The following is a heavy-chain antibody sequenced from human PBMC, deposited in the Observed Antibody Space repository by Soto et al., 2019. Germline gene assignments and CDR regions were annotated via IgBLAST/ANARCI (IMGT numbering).Heavy chain of an antibody. CDR2: IYHSGST. Sequence: LSLPCPVSGYSISGGYDWRWIRQLPGKGLEWIGSIYHSGSTYYNPSLKSRVIISVDTSKNQFSLKLSSVTAADTAVYYCARLDHMAAADGLDVGGKGSTVTVSS. V-gene: IGHV4-38-2*01. J-gene: IGHJ6*04. CDR3: ARLDHMAAADGLDV. D-gene: IGHD6-13*01. CDR1: GYSISGGYD.